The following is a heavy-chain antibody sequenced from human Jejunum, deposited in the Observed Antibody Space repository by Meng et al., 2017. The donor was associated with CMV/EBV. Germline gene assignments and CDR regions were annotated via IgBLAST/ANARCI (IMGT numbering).Heavy chain of an antibody. CDR1: GDSISSVSYE. Sequence: QLPRPGSGPVIGKPSGTLSLIGSVSGDSISSVSYEWAWIRQPPGKGLEWIGSIYYSGSTYRNPSLKSRVTISVDTSKNQFSLKLSSVTAADTAIYYCARDLAPLYDSSGFSLGQGTLVTVSS. D-gene: IGHD3-22*01. V-gene: IGHV4-39*07. J-gene: IGHJ5*02. CDR2: IYYSGST. CDR3: ARDLAPLYDSSGFS.